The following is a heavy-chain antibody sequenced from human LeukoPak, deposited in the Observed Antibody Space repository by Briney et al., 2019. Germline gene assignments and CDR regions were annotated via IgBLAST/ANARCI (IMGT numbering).Heavy chain of an antibody. J-gene: IGHJ6*03. CDR3: ARGYSYGYYYYCFMDV. V-gene: IGHV4-34*01. CDR2: INHSGST. D-gene: IGHD5-18*01. Sequence: SENLSLTCDVYGGSFSGYYWSWIRQPPGKGLEWIGEINHSGSTNYNPSLKSRATISVETSKNQFSLKRSSVTAAGTAVYYCARGYSYGYYYYCFMDVWGKGTTVTVSS. CDR1: GGSFSGYY.